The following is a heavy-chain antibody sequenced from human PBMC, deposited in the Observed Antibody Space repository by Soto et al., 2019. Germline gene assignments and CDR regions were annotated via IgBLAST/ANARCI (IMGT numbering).Heavy chain of an antibody. Sequence: SETLSLTCTVSGGSIRPYHWIWFRQPPGKGLEWIGYIYYSGSTNYNPSLKSRVTISVDTSESQFSLKLKYVTAADTAVYYCARLRKSSRYDLFDYWGQGTLVTVSS. CDR1: GGSIRPYH. D-gene: IGHD5-12*01. V-gene: IGHV4-59*08. CDR3: ARLRKSSRYDLFDY. J-gene: IGHJ4*02. CDR2: IYYSGST.